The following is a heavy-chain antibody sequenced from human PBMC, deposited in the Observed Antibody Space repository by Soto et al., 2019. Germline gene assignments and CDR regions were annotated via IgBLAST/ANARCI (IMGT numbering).Heavy chain of an antibody. D-gene: IGHD3-22*01. J-gene: IGHJ5*02. V-gene: IGHV4-30-4*01. CDR2: IYYSGST. CDR3: ARVGDDSSGYYYSS. Sequence: PSETLSLTCTVSGGSISSGDYYWSWIRQPPGKGLEWIGYIYYSGSTYYNPSLKSRVTISVDTSKNQFSLKLSSVTAAGTAVYYCARVGDDSSGYYYSSWGQGTLVTVSS. CDR1: GGSISSGDYY.